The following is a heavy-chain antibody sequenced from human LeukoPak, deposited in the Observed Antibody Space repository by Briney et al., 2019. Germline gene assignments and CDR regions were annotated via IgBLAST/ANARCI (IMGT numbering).Heavy chain of an antibody. J-gene: IGHJ3*02. D-gene: IGHD2-2*01. CDR2: IRSKINNYAT. CDR3: RVVPAAEESFDI. CDR1: GFTFSGSA. Sequence: GGSLRLSCAVSGFTFSGSAMHWVRQASGKGLEWVGRIRSKINNYATTYAASVNGRFTISRDDSKNTAYLQMNSLRSEDTAVYYCRVVPAAEESFDIWGQGTMVTVSS. V-gene: IGHV3-73*01.